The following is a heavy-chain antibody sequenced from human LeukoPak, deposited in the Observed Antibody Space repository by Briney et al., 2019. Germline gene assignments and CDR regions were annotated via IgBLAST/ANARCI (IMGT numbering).Heavy chain of an antibody. V-gene: IGHV1-2*02. CDR1: GYTFTGYY. CDR2: INPNSGDT. D-gene: IGHD5-24*01. Sequence: ASVKVSCKASGYTFTGYYMHWVRQAPGQGLGWMGWINPNSGDTNYAQKFQGRVTVTRDTSISTAYMELSRLRSDDTAVYYCARYGSWGWLQYDFDYWGQGTLVTVSS. CDR3: ARYGSWGWLQYDFDY. J-gene: IGHJ4*02.